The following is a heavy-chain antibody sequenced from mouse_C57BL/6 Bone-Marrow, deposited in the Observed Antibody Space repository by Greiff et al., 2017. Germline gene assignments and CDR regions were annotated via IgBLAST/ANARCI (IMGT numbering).Heavy chain of an antibody. V-gene: IGHV1-81*01. CDR1: GYTFTSYG. CDR2: IYPRSGNT. D-gene: IGHD1-1*01. Sequence: VQLQESGAELARPGASVKLSCKASGYTFTSYGISWVTQRTGQGLEWIGEIYPRSGNTYYNEKFKGKATLTADKSSSTAYMELRSLTSEDSAVYVGARRATVVATRAGFAYGGQGTLVTVSA. CDR3: ARRATVVATRAGFAY. J-gene: IGHJ3*01.